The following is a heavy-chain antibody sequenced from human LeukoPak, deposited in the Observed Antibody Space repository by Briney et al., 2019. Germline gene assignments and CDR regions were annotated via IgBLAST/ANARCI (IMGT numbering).Heavy chain of an antibody. CDR2: IYYSGST. CDR1: GGSISSYY. J-gene: IGHJ6*02. Sequence: ASETLSLTCTVSGGSISSYYWSWIRQPPGKGLEGIGYIYYSGSTTYNPSLKSRVTISVDTSKNQFSLKLSSVTAADTAVYYCARQKTAGVTMVRGAGYYYGMDVWGQGTTVTVSS. CDR3: ARQKTAGVTMVRGAGYYYGMDV. V-gene: IGHV4-59*08. D-gene: IGHD3-10*01.